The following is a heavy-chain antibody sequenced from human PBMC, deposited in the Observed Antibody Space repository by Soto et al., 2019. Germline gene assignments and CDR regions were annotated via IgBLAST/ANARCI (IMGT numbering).Heavy chain of an antibody. V-gene: IGHV3-23*01. J-gene: IGHJ5*02. CDR1: GFTFSGYA. CDR2: IGSGSP. CDR3: AQDLGSSWYHYNSFAP. Sequence: EVQLLESGGGLVQPGGSLRLSCAASGFTFSGYAMSWVRQAPGKGLEWVSAIGSGSPFYADSVKGRFTICRDNANSMLYLQMNSLRADDTAVYFCAQDLGSSWYHYNSFAPGGQGTRVTVSS. D-gene: IGHD6-13*01.